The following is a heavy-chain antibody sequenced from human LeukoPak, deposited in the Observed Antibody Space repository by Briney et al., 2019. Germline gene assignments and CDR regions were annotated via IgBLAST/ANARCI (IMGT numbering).Heavy chain of an antibody. CDR3: ARAPSEIGGYYPEYFRH. J-gene: IGHJ1*01. V-gene: IGHV3-74*01. Sequence: GGSLRLSCAASGFTFSSYWMHWVRQAPGKGLVWVSRINSDGSTNYADSVKGRFTISRDNAKNTVSLQMNSLRAEDTGVYYCARAPSEIGGYYPEYFRHWGQGTLVTVSS. D-gene: IGHD3-22*01. CDR1: GFTFSSYW. CDR2: INSDGST.